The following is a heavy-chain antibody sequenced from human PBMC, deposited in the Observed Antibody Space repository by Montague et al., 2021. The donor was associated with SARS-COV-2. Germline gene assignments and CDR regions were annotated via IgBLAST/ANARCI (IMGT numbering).Heavy chain of an antibody. V-gene: IGHV4-59*01. CDR3: ARVAAVTRVSAATIDS. CDR2: FYPTGDT. CDR1: RDSITNSH. Sequence: SETLSLTCIVSRDSITNSHWGWVRQPPGKGLEWMTYFYPTGDTNHNPSLRSRITTSVDTSKNQFSLRLRSVTAADSARYFCARVAAVTRVSAATIDSWGHGILVTVSS. J-gene: IGHJ5*01. D-gene: IGHD4-11*01.